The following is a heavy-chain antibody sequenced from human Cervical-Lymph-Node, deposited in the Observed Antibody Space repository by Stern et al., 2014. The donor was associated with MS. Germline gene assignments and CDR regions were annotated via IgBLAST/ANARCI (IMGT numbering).Heavy chain of an antibody. CDR1: GYTFSSYG. J-gene: IGHJ3*02. V-gene: IGHV1-18*01. CDR2: IVRYIGTT. D-gene: IGHD2-15*01. CDR3: ARGLLGSENAFDI. Sequence: QVQLVQSGAEVKKPGASVKVSCKASGYTFSSYGISWVRQAPGQGLEWKGWIVRYIGTTTYAQKLQDRVTMTTDTSTSTAYMELSSLRSDDTAIYYCARGLLGSENAFDIWGQGTMVTVSS.